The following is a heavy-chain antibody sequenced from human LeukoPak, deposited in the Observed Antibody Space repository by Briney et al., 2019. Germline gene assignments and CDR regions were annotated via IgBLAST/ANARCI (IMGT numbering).Heavy chain of an antibody. D-gene: IGHD6-13*01. CDR3: ARDLYSSSWYTPVARVPNYFDY. Sequence: SETLSLTCTVSGDSINSSTYRWGWIRQPPGKGLEWIGSIYYSGSTYYNPSLKSRVTISVDTSKNQFSLKLSSVTAADTAVYYCARDLYSSSWYTPVARVPNYFDYWGQGTLVTVSS. J-gene: IGHJ4*02. CDR2: IYYSGST. V-gene: IGHV4-39*07. CDR1: GDSINSSTYR.